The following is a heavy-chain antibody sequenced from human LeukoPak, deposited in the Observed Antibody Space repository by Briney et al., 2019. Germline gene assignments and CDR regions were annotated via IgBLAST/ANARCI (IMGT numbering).Heavy chain of an antibody. D-gene: IGHD6-25*01. V-gene: IGHV3-7*04. CDR3: ARGKRDY. CDR1: GFTFSSYW. J-gene: IGHJ4*02. Sequence: PGGSLRLSCVTSGFTFSSYWMSWVRQTPRKGLEWVASIAQDGSEKNYLDSVKGRFIISRDNAKNSLYLQMNSLRGEDTAVYYCARGKRDYWGQGTLVTVSS. CDR2: IAQDGSEK.